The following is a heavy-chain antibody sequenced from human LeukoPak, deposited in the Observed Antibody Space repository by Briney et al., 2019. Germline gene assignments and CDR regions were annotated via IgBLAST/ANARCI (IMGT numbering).Heavy chain of an antibody. V-gene: IGHV3-66*01. J-gene: IGHJ4*02. Sequence: GGSLRLSCAASGFTVSSNYMSWVRQAPGKGLEWVSVIYTGGSTYYADSVKGRFTISRDNSKNTLYLHMNSLRVEDTAVYYCARARTAMVRGDTFDYWGQGTLVTVSS. CDR3: ARARTAMVRGDTFDY. D-gene: IGHD3-10*01. CDR2: IYTGGST. CDR1: GFTVSSNY.